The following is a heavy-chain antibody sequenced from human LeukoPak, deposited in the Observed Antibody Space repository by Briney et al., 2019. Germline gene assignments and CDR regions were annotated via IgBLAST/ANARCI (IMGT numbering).Heavy chain of an antibody. J-gene: IGHJ4*02. CDR1: GYTFTKYG. D-gene: IGHD4-11*01. Sequence: ASVKVSCKASGYTFTKYGITWVRQAPGQGLEWMGWISTYNGNTNYAQRLQGRVTMTTDTSTSTAYMELRSLRFDDMAVYYCARDSTVTTTYSKKAPDYWGQGTLVTVSS. CDR3: ARDSTVTTTYSKKAPDY. CDR2: ISTYNGNT. V-gene: IGHV1-18*03.